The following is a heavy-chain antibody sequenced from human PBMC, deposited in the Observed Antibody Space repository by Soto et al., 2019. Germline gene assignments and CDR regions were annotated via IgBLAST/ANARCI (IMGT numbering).Heavy chain of an antibody. J-gene: IGHJ4*02. CDR2: ISGSGGST. D-gene: IGHD6-19*01. CDR1: GFTFSSYA. CDR3: ANTPYSSGWYSEFDY. V-gene: IGHV3-23*01. Sequence: GGSLRLSCAASGFTFSSYAMSWVRQAPGKGLEWVSAISGSGGSTYYADSVKGRFTISRDNSKNTLYLQMNSLRAEDTAVYYCANTPYSSGWYSEFDYWGQGTLVTVSS.